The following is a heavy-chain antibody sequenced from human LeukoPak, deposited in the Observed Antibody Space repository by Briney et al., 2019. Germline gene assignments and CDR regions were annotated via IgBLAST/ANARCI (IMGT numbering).Heavy chain of an antibody. CDR2: ISSSSSTI. Sequence: GGSLRLSCAASGFTFSGHGMNWVRQAPGKGLEWVSYISSSSSTINYADSVKGRFTISRDNAKNSLYLQMNSLSVEDTAVYYCAKDGPQYCTSTNCLGGYWGQGTLVTVSS. D-gene: IGHD2-2*01. V-gene: IGHV3-48*01. CDR1: GFTFSGHG. CDR3: AKDGPQYCTSTNCLGGY. J-gene: IGHJ4*02.